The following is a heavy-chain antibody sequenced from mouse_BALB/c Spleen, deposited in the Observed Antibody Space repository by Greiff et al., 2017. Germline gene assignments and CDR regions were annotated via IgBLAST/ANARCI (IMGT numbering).Heavy chain of an antibody. CDR2: IYPGDGDT. Sequence: QVQLQQSGAELVRPGSSVKISCKASGYAFSSYWMNWVKQRPGQGLEWIGQIYPGDGDTNYNGKFKGKATLTADKSSSTAYMQLSSLTSEDSAVYFCANYYGSSYDPHFDYWGQGTTLTVSS. V-gene: IGHV1-80*01. CDR1: GYAFSSYW. CDR3: ANYYGSSYDPHFDY. J-gene: IGHJ2*01. D-gene: IGHD1-1*01.